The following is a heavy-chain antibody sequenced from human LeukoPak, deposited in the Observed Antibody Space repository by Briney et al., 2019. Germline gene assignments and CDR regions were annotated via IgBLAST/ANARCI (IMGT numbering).Heavy chain of an antibody. CDR1: RFTFSSYA. CDR3: AKEHPYCSSTSCYNWFDP. J-gene: IGHJ5*02. D-gene: IGHD2-2*01. Sequence: GGSLRLSCAASRFTFSSYAMSWVRQAPGKGLEWVSGISGSGGSTYYADSVKGRFTISRDNSKNTLYLQMNSLRAEDTAVYYCAKEHPYCSSTSCYNWFDPWGQGTLVTVSS. V-gene: IGHV3-23*01. CDR2: ISGSGGST.